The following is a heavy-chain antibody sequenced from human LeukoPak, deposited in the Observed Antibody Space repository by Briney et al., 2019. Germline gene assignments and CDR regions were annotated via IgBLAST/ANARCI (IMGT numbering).Heavy chain of an antibody. V-gene: IGHV3-66*01. CDR2: IYSGGSI. J-gene: IGHJ4*02. Sequence: PGGSLRLSCAASGFTVSSNYMSWVRQAPGKGLEWVSVIYSGGSIYYADSVKGRFTISRDNSKNTLYLLRAEDTAVYYCVKDRRFDYWGQGTLVTVSS. CDR1: GFTVSSNY. CDR3: VKDRRFDY.